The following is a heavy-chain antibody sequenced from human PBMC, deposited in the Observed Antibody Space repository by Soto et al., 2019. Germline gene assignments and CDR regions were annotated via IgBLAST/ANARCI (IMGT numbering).Heavy chain of an antibody. Sequence: LGESLKISCKGSGYSFTSYWISWVRQMPGKGLEWMGRIDPSDSYTNYSPSFQGHVTISADKSISTAYLQWSSLKASDTAMYYCAVSSGYPYYFDYWGQGTLVTVSS. CDR3: AVSSGYPYYFDY. V-gene: IGHV5-10-1*01. CDR1: GYSFTSYW. J-gene: IGHJ4*02. CDR2: IDPSDSYT. D-gene: IGHD3-22*01.